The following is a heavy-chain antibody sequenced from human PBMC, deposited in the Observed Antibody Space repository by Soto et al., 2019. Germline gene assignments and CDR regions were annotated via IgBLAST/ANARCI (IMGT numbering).Heavy chain of an antibody. CDR2: INLNSGGT. CDR1: GYTFTGYF. J-gene: IGHJ4*02. CDR3: ARDDYGGNSGVLVDY. V-gene: IGHV1-2*02. D-gene: IGHD2-21*02. Sequence: ASVKVSCKASGYTFTGYFMHWVRQAPGQGLEWMGWINLNSGGTNFAPKFQGRVTMTRDTSISTAYMELSRLRSDDTAVYYCARDDYGGNSGVLVDYWGQGNLVTVSS.